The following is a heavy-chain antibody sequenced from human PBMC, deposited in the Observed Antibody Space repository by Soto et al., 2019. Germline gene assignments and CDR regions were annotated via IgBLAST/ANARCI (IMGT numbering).Heavy chain of an antibody. J-gene: IGHJ4*02. CDR2: ISGSGGST. Sequence: EVQLLESGGGLVQPGGSLRLSCAASGFTFSSYAMSWVRQAPGKGLEWVSAISGSGGSTYYADSVKGRFTISRDNSKNMLYLQMNSLRAEDTAVYYCAKDRDDYIWGSYRYTGWVDYWGQGTLVTVSS. D-gene: IGHD3-16*02. V-gene: IGHV3-23*01. CDR1: GFTFSSYA. CDR3: AKDRDDYIWGSYRYTGWVDY.